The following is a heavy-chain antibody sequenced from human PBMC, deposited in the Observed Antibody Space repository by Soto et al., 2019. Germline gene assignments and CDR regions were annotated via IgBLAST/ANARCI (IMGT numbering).Heavy chain of an antibody. CDR1: GFPFSRHA. CDR3: AKDPYNHRFDS. V-gene: IGHV3-23*01. Sequence: GGSLRLSCAASGFPFSRHAMAWVRRAAGRGLEWAATIGSDGSTYHAESVKGRFSISRDNYGNMLHLQLNSLRVEDTGIYYCAKDPYNHRFDSWGQGTMVTVYS. CDR2: IGSDGST. D-gene: IGHD1-1*01. J-gene: IGHJ4*02.